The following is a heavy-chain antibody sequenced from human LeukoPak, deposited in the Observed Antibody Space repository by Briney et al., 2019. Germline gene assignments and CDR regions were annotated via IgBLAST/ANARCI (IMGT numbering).Heavy chain of an antibody. V-gene: IGHV3-7*01. CDR3: ARGGTMIVYDY. J-gene: IGHJ4*02. CDR2: IKHDGSDK. CDR1: GFTFSSYW. D-gene: IGHD3-22*01. Sequence: PGGSLRLSCVVSGFTFSSYWMTWVRQAPGKGLEWVANIKHDGSDKYYVDSVEGRFTISRDNAKNSLYLQMNSLRAEDTAVYYCARGGTMIVYDYWGQGTLVTVSS.